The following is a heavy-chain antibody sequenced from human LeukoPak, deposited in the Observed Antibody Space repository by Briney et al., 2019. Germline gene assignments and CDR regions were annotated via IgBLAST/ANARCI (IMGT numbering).Heavy chain of an antibody. CDR3: ARGWEGGYSPFDP. V-gene: IGHV4-34*01. CDR2: INHSGST. CDR1: GGSFSGYY. Sequence: SETLSLTCAVYGGSFSGYYWSWIRQPPGKGLEWIGEINHSGSTNYNPSLKSRVTISVDTSKNQFSLKLSSVTAADTAVYYCARGWEGGYSPFDPWGQGTLVIVSS. J-gene: IGHJ5*02. D-gene: IGHD5-18*01.